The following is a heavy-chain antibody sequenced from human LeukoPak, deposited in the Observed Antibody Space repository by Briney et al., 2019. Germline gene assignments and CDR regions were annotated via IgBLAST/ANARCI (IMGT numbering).Heavy chain of an antibody. CDR2: ITGDGGGT. Sequence: GGSLRLSCAASGFTLDDYAMHWVRQAPGKGLEWVSLITGDGGGTYSADSVKGRFTISRDNSKTSLYMQMNSLRIEDTALYYCAKARVGSTWDSLDYWGQGTLVTVSS. CDR1: GFTLDDYA. D-gene: IGHD1-26*01. J-gene: IGHJ4*02. CDR3: AKARVGSTWDSLDY. V-gene: IGHV3-43*02.